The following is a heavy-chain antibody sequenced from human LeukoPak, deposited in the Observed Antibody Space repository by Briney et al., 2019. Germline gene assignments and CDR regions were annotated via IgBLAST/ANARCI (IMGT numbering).Heavy chain of an antibody. J-gene: IGHJ6*03. Sequence: GGSLRLSCAASGFTFGSYGMHWVRQAPGKGLEWVAVKSHDGSNKDYADSVKGRFTISRDNSKNTLYLQMNSLRAEDTAVYYCARDYYYYYMDVWGKGTTVTVSS. CDR3: ARDYYYYYMDV. CDR1: GFTFGSYG. CDR2: KSHDGSNK. V-gene: IGHV3-30*01.